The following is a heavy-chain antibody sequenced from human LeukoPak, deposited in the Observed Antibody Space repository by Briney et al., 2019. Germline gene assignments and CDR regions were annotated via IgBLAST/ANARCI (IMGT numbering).Heavy chain of an antibody. CDR2: IKEDGSEK. V-gene: IGHV3-7*01. CDR3: ARQYFYDKSGYRWSDY. D-gene: IGHD3-22*01. CDR1: GFTFSNHW. Sequence: PGGSLRLSCAASGFTFSNHWMSWVRQAPGKGLEWVANIKEDGSEKSYVDSVKGRFTISRDNAEKSLYLQMNSLRVEDTALYYCARQYFYDKSGYRWSDYWGQGTLVTVSS. J-gene: IGHJ4*02.